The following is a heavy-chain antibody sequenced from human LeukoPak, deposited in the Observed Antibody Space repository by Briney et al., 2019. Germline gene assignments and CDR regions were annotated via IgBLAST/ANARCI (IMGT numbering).Heavy chain of an antibody. CDR3: ARPNDYGDYGDAFDI. D-gene: IGHD4-17*01. J-gene: IGHJ3*02. CDR1: GGSFSGYY. CDR2: INHSGST. Sequence: SETLSLTCAVYGGSFSGYYWSWIRQPPGKGLEWIGEINHSGSTNYNPSLKSRVTISVDTSKNQFSLKLSSVTAADTAVYYCARPNDYGDYGDAFDILGQGTMVTVSS. V-gene: IGHV4-34*01.